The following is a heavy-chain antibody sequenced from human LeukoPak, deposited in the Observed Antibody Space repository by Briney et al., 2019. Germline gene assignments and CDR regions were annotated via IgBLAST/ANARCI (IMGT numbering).Heavy chain of an antibody. CDR2: ISAYNGKT. J-gene: IGHJ4*02. V-gene: IGHV1-18*04. CDR1: GYTFTSYG. D-gene: IGHD3-10*01. CDR3: AREYLSEFMVRGVGEFDY. Sequence: GASVKVSCKASGYTFTSYGISWGRQAPGQGLEWMGWISAYNGKTNYAQKLQGRVTMTTDTSTSTAYMELRSLRSDDTAVYYCAREYLSEFMVRGVGEFDYWGQGTLVTVSS.